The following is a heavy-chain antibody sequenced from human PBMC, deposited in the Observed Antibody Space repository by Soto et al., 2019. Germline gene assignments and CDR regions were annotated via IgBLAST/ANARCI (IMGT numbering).Heavy chain of an antibody. V-gene: IGHV1-8*01. CDR1: GYTFKSYD. CDR3: ARAVRGSYAYWYFDL. D-gene: IGHD3-10*01. J-gene: IGHJ2*01. CDR2: MNPNSGNT. Sequence: QVQLVQSGAEVKKPGASVKVSCKASGYTFKSYDINWVRQATGQGLEWMGWMNPNSGNTGYAQKFQGRVTMTSNTSISTAYMEVSSLRSDDTAVYYCARAVRGSYAYWYFDLWGRGTLVTVFS.